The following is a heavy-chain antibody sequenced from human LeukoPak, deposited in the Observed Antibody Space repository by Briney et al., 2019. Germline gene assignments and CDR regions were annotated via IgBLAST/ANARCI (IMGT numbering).Heavy chain of an antibody. CDR2: ISAYNGNT. CDR3: ARDGGRSGSYWRYYYMDV. D-gene: IGHD3-10*01. J-gene: IGHJ6*03. V-gene: IGHV1-18*01. Sequence: GASVKVSCKASGYTFTSYDINWVRQATGQGLEWMGWISAYNGNTNYAQKLQGRVTMTTDTSTSTAYMELRSLRSDDTAVYYCARDGGRSGSYWRYYYMDVWGKGTTVTVSS. CDR1: GYTFTSYD.